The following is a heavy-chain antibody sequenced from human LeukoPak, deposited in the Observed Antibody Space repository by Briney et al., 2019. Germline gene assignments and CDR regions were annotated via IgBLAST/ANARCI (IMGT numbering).Heavy chain of an antibody. CDR1: GLTLSRHA. D-gene: IGHD3-16*01. J-gene: IGHJ6*02. CDR2: ITVTGGT. Sequence: GGSLRLSCAASGLTLSRHAVSWVRQTPGKGLECVSVITVTGGTDYADSVTGRFSISRDNSKNAVFLQMNSLRAEDTAVYHCATLLDYTGERGYFYGLDVWGQGTTVTVSS. CDR3: ATLLDYTGERGYFYGLDV. V-gene: IGHV3-23*01.